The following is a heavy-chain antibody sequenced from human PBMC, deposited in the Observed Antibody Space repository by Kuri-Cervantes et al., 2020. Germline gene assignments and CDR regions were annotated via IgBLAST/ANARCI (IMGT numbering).Heavy chain of an antibody. CDR2: IYNSGST. V-gene: IGHV4-59*01. D-gene: IGHD1-1*01. CDR1: GGFI. CDR3: ARAPGPRTGTYGY. Sequence: SETLSLTCTVSGGFIWSWIRQPPGKGLEWIGYIYNSGSTNYNPSLKSRVTISVDTSKNQFSLKLNSVTAADTAVYYCARAPGPRTGTYGYWGQGTLVTVSS. J-gene: IGHJ4*02.